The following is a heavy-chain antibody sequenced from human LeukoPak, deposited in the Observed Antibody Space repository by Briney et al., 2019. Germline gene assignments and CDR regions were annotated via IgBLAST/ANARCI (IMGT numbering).Heavy chain of an antibody. Sequence: GGSLRLSCAASGFTFSSYWMHWVRQAPGEGLVWVARITSDGSSTSHADSVKGRFTISRDNAKNTLYLQMNSLRAEDTAVYYCARDYAVGESFDIWGQGTLVTVSS. D-gene: IGHD3-16*01. CDR3: ARDYAVGESFDI. V-gene: IGHV3-74*01. J-gene: IGHJ3*02. CDR2: ITSDGSST. CDR1: GFTFSSYW.